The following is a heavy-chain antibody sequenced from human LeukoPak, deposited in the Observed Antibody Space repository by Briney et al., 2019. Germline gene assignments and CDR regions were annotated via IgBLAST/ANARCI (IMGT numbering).Heavy chain of an antibody. CDR2: IIPIFGTA. Sequence: ASVKVSCKASGGTFSSYAISWVRQAPGQGLEWMGGIIPIFGTANYAQKFQGRVTITADESTSTAYMELSSLRSEDTAVYYCARVSVAYYDSSGPNYYFDYWGQGTLVTVSS. CDR3: ARVSVAYYDSSGPNYYFDY. CDR1: GGTFSSYA. D-gene: IGHD3-22*01. J-gene: IGHJ4*02. V-gene: IGHV1-69*13.